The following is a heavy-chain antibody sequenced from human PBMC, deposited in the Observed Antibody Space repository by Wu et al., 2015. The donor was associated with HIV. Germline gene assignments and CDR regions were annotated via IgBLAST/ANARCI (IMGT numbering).Heavy chain of an antibody. D-gene: IGHD1-26*01. J-gene: IGHJ4*02. V-gene: IGHV1-69*13. CDR1: GGTFSSDA. Sequence: QVQLVQSGAEVKKPGSSVKVSCKASGGTFSSDAINWVRQAPGQGLEWMGRIIPMFGSANYAQRFLDRITITADESTSTAYMKLTSLRSDDTAVYYCASGRYSTNPSPDYWGQGTLVTVSS. CDR2: IIPMFGSA. CDR3: ASGRYSTNPSPDY.